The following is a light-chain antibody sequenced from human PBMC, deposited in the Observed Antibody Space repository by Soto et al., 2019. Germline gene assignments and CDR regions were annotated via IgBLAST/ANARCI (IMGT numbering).Light chain of an antibody. CDR3: QQRNHWYT. CDR2: DAS. CDR1: QSVRTY. Sequence: EIVLTQSPATLSLSPGERATLSCRASQSVRTYLAWYQQKPGQAPRLLIYDASNRATGIPARFSGSGSGTDFTLTISSREPEDFAVYYCQQRNHWYTFGQGTKLEIK. V-gene: IGKV3-11*01. J-gene: IGKJ2*01.